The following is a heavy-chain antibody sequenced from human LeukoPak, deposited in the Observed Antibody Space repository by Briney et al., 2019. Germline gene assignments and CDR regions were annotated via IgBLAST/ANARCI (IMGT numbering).Heavy chain of an antibody. Sequence: PSETLSLTCTISGGSISSYYWTWIRQPPGKGLEWIGYIYNYGSTNYNPSLKSRVTMSVDTSKNQFSLKLSSVTAADTAVYYCARGWELLQNWGQGTLVTVSS. CDR2: IYNYGST. V-gene: IGHV4-59*12. D-gene: IGHD1-26*01. CDR3: ARGWELLQN. J-gene: IGHJ4*02. CDR1: GGSISSYY.